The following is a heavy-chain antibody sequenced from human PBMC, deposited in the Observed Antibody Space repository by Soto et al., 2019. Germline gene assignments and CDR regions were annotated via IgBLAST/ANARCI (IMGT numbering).Heavy chain of an antibody. Sequence: GGSLRLSCAASGFTFNSYAMNWVRQAPGKGLEWVSAISGSGDNTDYADSVTGRFTISRDNSKNTLYLEMNSLRAEDTAVYYCAKGPKAASDYYMNVWGTGSTVTVSS. D-gene: IGHD2-15*01. CDR3: AKGPKAASDYYMNV. CDR1: GFTFNSYA. CDR2: ISGSGDNT. V-gene: IGHV3-23*01. J-gene: IGHJ6*03.